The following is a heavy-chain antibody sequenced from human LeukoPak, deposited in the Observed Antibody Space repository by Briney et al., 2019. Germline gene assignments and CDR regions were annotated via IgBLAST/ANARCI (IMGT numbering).Heavy chain of an antibody. D-gene: IGHD4-17*01. CDR1: GYTFTSYD. CDR2: IIPIFGTA. Sequence: ASVKVSCKASGYTFTSYDISWVRQAPGQGLEWMGGIIPIFGTANYAQKFQGRVTITADESTSTAYMELSSLRSEDTAVYYCARGPTGAGDYENYFDYWGQGTLVTVSS. CDR3: ARGPTGAGDYENYFDY. J-gene: IGHJ4*02. V-gene: IGHV1-69*13.